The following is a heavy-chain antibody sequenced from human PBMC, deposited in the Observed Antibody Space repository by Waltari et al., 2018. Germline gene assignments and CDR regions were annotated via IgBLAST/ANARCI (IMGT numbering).Heavy chain of an antibody. Sequence: QVQLQESGPGLVKPSETLSLTCAVSGYSISSGYYWGWIRQPPGKGLEWIGSIYHSGSTYYNPSLKSRVTISVDTSKNQFSLKLSSVTAADTAVYYCARVPYPYNWFDPWGQGTLVTVSS. CDR2: IYHSGST. D-gene: IGHD2-21*01. CDR1: GYSISSGYY. CDR3: ARVPYPYNWFDP. V-gene: IGHV4-38-2*01. J-gene: IGHJ5*02.